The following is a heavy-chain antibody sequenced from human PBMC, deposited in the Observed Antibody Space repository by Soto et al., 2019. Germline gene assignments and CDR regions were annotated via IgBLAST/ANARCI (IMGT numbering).Heavy chain of an antibody. D-gene: IGHD3-3*01. V-gene: IGHV4-59*08. CDR2: IYYSGST. J-gene: IGHJ4*02. CDR3: ARSDFWSGYYTDY. CDR1: GGSISSYY. Sequence: SETLSLTCTVSGGSISSYYWSWIRQPPGKGLEWIGYIYYSGSTNYNPSLKSRVTISVDTSKNQFSLKLSSVTAADTAVYYCARSDFWSGYYTDYWGQGTLVTVSS.